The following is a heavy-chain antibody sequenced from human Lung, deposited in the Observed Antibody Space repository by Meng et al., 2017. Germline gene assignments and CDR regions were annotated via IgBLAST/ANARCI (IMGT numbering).Heavy chain of an antibody. CDR2: TYYRSKGYN. CDR3: ARSQQWLDS. J-gene: IGHJ4*02. Sequence: QGPLQQSAPGLVKPSQTLSPTCAISGDSVSSNSAAWNWIRQSPSRGLEWLGRTYYRSKGYNGYAVSVRSRITINPDTSKNQFCLQLNAVTPEDTAVYYCARSQQWLDSWGQGTLVTVSS. V-gene: IGHV6-1*01. D-gene: IGHD6-19*01. CDR1: GDSVSSNSAA.